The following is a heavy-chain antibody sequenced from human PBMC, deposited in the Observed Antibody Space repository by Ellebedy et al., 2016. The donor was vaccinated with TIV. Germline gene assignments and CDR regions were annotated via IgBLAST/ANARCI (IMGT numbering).Heavy chain of an antibody. CDR1: GGPFSSYT. J-gene: IGHJ6*02. D-gene: IGHD1-26*01. Sequence: AASVKVSCKASGGPFSSYTISWARQAPGQGLEWMGGIIPIFGTANYAQKFQGRITITADESTSTAYMELSSLRSEDTAVFYCARDLWSVGEISGRYHYYGMDVWGQGTTVTISS. CDR2: IIPIFGTA. CDR3: ARDLWSVGEISGRYHYYGMDV. V-gene: IGHV1-69*13.